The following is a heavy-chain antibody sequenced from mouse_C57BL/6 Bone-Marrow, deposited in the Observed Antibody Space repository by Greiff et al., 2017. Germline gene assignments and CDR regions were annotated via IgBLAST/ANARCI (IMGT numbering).Heavy chain of an antibody. Sequence: DVKLVESGGGLVKPGGSLKLSCAASGFTFSDYGMHWVRQAPEKGLEWVAYISSGSSTIYYADTVKGRFTISRDNAKNTLFLQMTSLRSEDTAMYYCAREGVITTVGPWFAYWGQGTLVTVSA. CDR1: GFTFSDYG. CDR3: AREGVITTVGPWFAY. J-gene: IGHJ3*01. V-gene: IGHV5-17*01. D-gene: IGHD1-1*01. CDR2: ISSGSSTI.